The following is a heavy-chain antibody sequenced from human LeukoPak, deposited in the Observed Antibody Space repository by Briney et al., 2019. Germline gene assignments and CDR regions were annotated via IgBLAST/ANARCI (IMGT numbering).Heavy chain of an antibody. CDR1: GYSFTSYW. CDR3: ARKPSGSSGWYYFDY. D-gene: IGHD6-19*01. Sequence: GESLKISCKGSGYSFTSYWIGWVRQMPGKGLELMGIIYPGDSDTRYSPSFQGQVTISADKSISTAYLQWSSLKASDTAMYYCARKPSGSSGWYYFDYWGQGTLVTVSS. V-gene: IGHV5-51*01. J-gene: IGHJ4*02. CDR2: IYPGDSDT.